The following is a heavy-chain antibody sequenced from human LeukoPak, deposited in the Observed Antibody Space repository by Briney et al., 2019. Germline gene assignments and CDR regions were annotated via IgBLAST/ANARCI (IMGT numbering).Heavy chain of an antibody. CDR2: ISSGGTTI. CDR1: GFTFSEFG. V-gene: IGHV3-48*03. J-gene: IGHJ4*02. CDR3: TRGLVV. Sequence: GGSLRLSCAASGFTFSEFGMNWVRQAPGKGLEWVSDISSGGTTIFYADSVKGRFTISRDNAKNSLYLQMNSLRDEDTAIYYCTRGLVVWGQGALATVSS. D-gene: IGHD2-2*01.